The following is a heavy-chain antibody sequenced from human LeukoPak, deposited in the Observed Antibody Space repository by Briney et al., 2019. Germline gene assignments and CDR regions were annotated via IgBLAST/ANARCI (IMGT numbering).Heavy chain of an antibody. Sequence: KSGGSLRLSCAASGLTISNAWMTWVRQAPGEGLEWDGRVKTKPEGGTTDSAAPVKGRFTFSRDDSKNTVYLQMNSLKTEDTAVYYCTTGPEYSGWSAFDYWGQGTLVTVSS. J-gene: IGHJ4*02. V-gene: IGHV3-15*01. CDR2: VKTKPEGGTT. D-gene: IGHD6-6*01. CDR3: TTGPEYSGWSAFDY. CDR1: GLTISNAW.